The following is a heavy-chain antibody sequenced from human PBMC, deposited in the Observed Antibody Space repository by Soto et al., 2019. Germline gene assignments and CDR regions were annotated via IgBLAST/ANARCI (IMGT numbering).Heavy chain of an antibody. D-gene: IGHD4-17*01. CDR3: AAALLYDAGDHDAFEI. Sequence: QVQLVQSGTEVKKPGSSVKVSCKASGGTFSRHAVNWVRQAPGQGLEWMGAILPIVDATNDAQKFQDRVTITADKSTGTVYTELRRLPSEDTAVYFCAAALLYDAGDHDAFEIWGQGTLVIVSS. J-gene: IGHJ3*02. CDR1: GGTFSRHA. V-gene: IGHV1-69*14. CDR2: ILPIVDAT.